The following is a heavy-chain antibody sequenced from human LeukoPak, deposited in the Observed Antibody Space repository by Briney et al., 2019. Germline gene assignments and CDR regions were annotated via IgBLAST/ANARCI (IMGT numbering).Heavy chain of an antibody. D-gene: IGHD6-13*01. CDR2: ISAYNGNT. CDR1: GGTFSSYA. J-gene: IGHJ4*02. Sequence: GASVKVSCKASGGTFSSYAISWVRQAPGQGLEWMGWISAYNGNTNYAQKLQGRVTMTTDTSTSTAYMELRSLRSDDTAVYYCARDWVYSSSWYPYHFDYWGQGTLVTVSS. CDR3: ARDWVYSSSWYPYHFDY. V-gene: IGHV1-18*01.